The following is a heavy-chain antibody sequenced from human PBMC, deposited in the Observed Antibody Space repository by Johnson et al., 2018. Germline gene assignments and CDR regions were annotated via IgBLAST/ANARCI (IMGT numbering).Heavy chain of an antibody. D-gene: IGHD6-19*01. CDR1: GFTFSSYA. V-gene: IGHV3-23*04. J-gene: IGHJ6*02. CDR2: ISGSGGST. Sequence: EVQLVESGGGLVQPGGSLRLSCAASGFTFSSYAMSWVRQAPGKGLEWVSAISGSGGSTYYADSVKGRFTISRDNSKNTLYLQMNSLRAEDTAVYYCANPDIAVAGTSDLGYYYYYGMDVWGQGTTVTVSS. CDR3: ANPDIAVAGTSDLGYYYYYGMDV.